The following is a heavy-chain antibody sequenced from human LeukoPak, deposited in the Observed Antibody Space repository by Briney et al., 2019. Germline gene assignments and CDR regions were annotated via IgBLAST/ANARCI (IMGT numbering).Heavy chain of an antibody. CDR1: GYIFTSYY. CDR3: ARHKEVGDYYYFDY. CDR2: INPSGGST. Sequence: GASVKVSCKASGYIFTSYYMHWVRQAPGQGLEWMGIINPSGGSTSYTQKFQGRVTMTRDTSTTTVYMELGSLRSQDTAVYYCARHKEVGDYYYFDYWGQGTLVTVSS. V-gene: IGHV1-46*01. J-gene: IGHJ4*02. D-gene: IGHD2/OR15-2a*01.